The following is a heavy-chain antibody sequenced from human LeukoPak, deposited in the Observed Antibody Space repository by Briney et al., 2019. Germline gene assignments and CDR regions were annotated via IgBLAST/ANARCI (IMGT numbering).Heavy chain of an antibody. D-gene: IGHD3-3*01. V-gene: IGHV3-30*03. CDR3: ARDRAWNYFDY. J-gene: IGHJ4*02. Sequence: GGSLRLSCAASGFTFSTYGMHWVRQAPGKGLEWVAIISNDGSRKYYAHSVEGRFTISRDNSKNTLYLQMDSLRAEDTAVYYCARDRAWNYFDYWGQGTLVTVSS. CDR1: GFTFSTYG. CDR2: ISNDGSRK.